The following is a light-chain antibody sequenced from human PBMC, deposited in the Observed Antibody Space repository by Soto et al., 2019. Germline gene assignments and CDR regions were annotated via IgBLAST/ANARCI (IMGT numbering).Light chain of an antibody. V-gene: IGKV3-15*01. CDR2: DAS. J-gene: IGKJ5*01. CDR3: QQYNNWPTIT. CDR1: QSVTSN. Sequence: EIVMTQSPATLSVSLGERATLSCRASQSVTSNLAWYQQKPGQAPRLLIYDASTRATGIPARFSGSGSGTEFTLTISSLQSEDFALYSCQQYNNWPTITFGQGTRLEIK.